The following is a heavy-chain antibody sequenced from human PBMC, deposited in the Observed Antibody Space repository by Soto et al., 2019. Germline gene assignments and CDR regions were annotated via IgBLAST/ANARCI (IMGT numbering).Heavy chain of an antibody. CDR3: ARAGFCSTTSCSDAFDI. V-gene: IGHV1-3*01. CDR2: INAGNGNT. D-gene: IGHD2-2*01. J-gene: IGHJ3*02. CDR1: GYTFTNYA. Sequence: QVQLVQSGAEVKKPGASVKVSCKASGYTFTNYAMHWVRQAPGQRPEWMGWINAGNGNTKFSQRFQGRVNITRDTSANIAYMELSSLTSEDTAVYYCARAGFCSTTSCSDAFDIWGQGTVVTVSS.